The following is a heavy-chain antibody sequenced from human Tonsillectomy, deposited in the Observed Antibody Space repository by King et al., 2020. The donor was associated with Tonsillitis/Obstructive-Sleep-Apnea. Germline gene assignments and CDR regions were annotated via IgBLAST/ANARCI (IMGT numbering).Heavy chain of an antibody. D-gene: IGHD2-15*01. CDR1: GFTFVDYT. Sequence: QLVQSGGVVVQPGGSLRLSCAASGFTFVDYTMHWVRQAPGKGLEWVSLISWVGGSTYYADSVKGRFTISRDNSKNSLYLQMNSLRTEDTALYYCAKGSRAEVVVTDFDYWGQGTLVTVSS. J-gene: IGHJ4*02. V-gene: IGHV3-43*01. CDR2: ISWVGGST. CDR3: AKGSRAEVVVTDFDY.